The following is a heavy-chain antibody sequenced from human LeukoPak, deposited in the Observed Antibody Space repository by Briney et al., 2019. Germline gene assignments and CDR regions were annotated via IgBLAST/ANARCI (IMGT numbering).Heavy chain of an antibody. Sequence: ASVKVSCKASGYTFTGYYMHWVRPAPGQGLEWMGWINPNSGGTNYAQKFQGRVTMTRDTSISTAYMELSRLRSDDTAVYYCARARVAGLMEDYFDYWGQGTLVTVSS. CDR2: INPNSGGT. J-gene: IGHJ4*02. V-gene: IGHV1-2*02. D-gene: IGHD6-19*01. CDR3: ARARVAGLMEDYFDY. CDR1: GYTFTGYY.